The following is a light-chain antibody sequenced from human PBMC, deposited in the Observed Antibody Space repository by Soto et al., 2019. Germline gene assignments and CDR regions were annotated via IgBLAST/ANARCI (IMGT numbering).Light chain of an antibody. Sequence: IVLSQSPAALALSPGETTHLCCRASQTVSSYLLWYQQKPGQAPRLLIYDASNRATGVPARFTGSGSETDFTLTISSLEPEDFAVYYWQHRMNWPLTFGQGTRLEI. CDR2: DAS. CDR3: QHRMNWPLT. CDR1: QTVSSY. J-gene: IGKJ5*01. V-gene: IGKV3-11*01.